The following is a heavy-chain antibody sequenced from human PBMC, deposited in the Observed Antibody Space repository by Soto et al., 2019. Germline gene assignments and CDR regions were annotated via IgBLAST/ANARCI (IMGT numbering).Heavy chain of an antibody. D-gene: IGHD1-1*01. V-gene: IGHV2-5*02. Sequence: QITLKEAGPTLVKPTETLTLTCTFSGISFTTTRMGVGWTRQPPRKALEWLAIIYWDGKSRYNPPLRRRLTLTEDTSKNQVVLTITNMDPKDTATYYCAHRDSTGTTTYFDSWGQGIPVTVAS. CDR1: GISFTTTRMG. CDR2: IYWDGKS. J-gene: IGHJ4*02. CDR3: AHRDSTGTTTYFDS.